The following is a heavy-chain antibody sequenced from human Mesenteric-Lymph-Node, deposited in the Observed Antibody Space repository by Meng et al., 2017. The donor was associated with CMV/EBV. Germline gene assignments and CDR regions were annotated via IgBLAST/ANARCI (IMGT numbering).Heavy chain of an antibody. V-gene: IGHV3-48*03. J-gene: IGHJ3*02. CDR3: ARVTYDFWSGPRAFDI. Sequence: GESLKISCAASGFTFSSYEMNWVRQAPGKGLEWVSYISSSGSTIYYADSMKGRFTISRDNANNSLYLQMNSLRAEDTATYYCARVTYDFWSGPRAFDIWGQGTMVTVSS. CDR1: GFTFSSYE. D-gene: IGHD3-3*01. CDR2: ISSSGSTI.